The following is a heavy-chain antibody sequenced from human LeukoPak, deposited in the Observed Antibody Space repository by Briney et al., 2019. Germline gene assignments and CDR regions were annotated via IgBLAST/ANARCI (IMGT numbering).Heavy chain of an antibody. CDR3: AREGYCSGGSCYSGGHYYGMDV. CDR1: GFTFSSYS. CDR2: ISSSSSYI. V-gene: IGHV3-21*01. D-gene: IGHD2-15*01. Sequence: GGSLRLSCAASGFTFSSYSMNWVRQAPGTGLEWVSSISSSSSYIYYADSVKGRFTISRDNAKNSLYLQMNSLRAEDTAVYYCAREGYCSGGSCYSGGHYYGMDVWGQGTTVTVSS. J-gene: IGHJ6*02.